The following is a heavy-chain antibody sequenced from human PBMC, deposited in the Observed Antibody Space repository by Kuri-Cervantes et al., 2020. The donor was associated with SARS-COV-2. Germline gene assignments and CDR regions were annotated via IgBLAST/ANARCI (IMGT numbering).Heavy chain of an antibody. Sequence: GESLKISCAASGFTFSDYYMSWIRQAPGKGLEWVAFIRYDGSNKYYADSVKGRFTISRDNSKNTLYLQMNSLRAEDTAVYYCAKESMVGAWITMIDYWGQGTLVAVSS. V-gene: IGHV3-30*02. CDR1: GFTFSDYY. D-gene: IGHD3-10*01. J-gene: IGHJ4*02. CDR3: AKESMVGAWITMIDY. CDR2: IRYDGSNK.